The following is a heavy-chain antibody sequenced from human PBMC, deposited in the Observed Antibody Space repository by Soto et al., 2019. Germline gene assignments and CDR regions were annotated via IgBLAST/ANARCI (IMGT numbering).Heavy chain of an antibody. CDR3: ARDRWFNP. J-gene: IGHJ5*02. V-gene: IGHV4-59*01. CDR2: IYHSGST. CDR1: GGSISSYY. Sequence: SETLSLTCTVSGGSISSYYWSWIRQPPGKGLEWIGYIYHSGSTNYNPSLKSRVTISVDTSKNQFSLKLNSVTAADTAVYYCARDRWFNPWGQGTLVTVSS.